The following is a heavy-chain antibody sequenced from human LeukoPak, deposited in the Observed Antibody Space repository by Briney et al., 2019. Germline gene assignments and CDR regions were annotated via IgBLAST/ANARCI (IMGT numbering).Heavy chain of an antibody. Sequence: PGGSLRLSCSASGFTFSSYAMHWVRQAPGKGLEYVSAISSNGGSTYYADSVKGRFTISGDNSKNTLYLQMSSLRAEDTAVYYCSGYCSSTSCYRGDFFDYWGQGTLVTVSS. D-gene: IGHD2-2*01. J-gene: IGHJ4*02. CDR3: SGYCSSTSCYRGDFFDY. CDR2: ISSNGGST. V-gene: IGHV3-64D*06. CDR1: GFTFSSYA.